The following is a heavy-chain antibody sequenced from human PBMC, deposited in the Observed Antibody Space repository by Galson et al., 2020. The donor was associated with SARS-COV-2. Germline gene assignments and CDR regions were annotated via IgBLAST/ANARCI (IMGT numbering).Heavy chain of an antibody. CDR3: ARLVSGLEWGYYYYYMDV. CDR1: GYSFTSYW. CDR2: ICPGDSDT. J-gene: IGHJ6*03. V-gene: IGHV5-51*01. D-gene: IGHD1-26*01. Sequence: GESLKISCKGSGYSFTSYWIGWVRQMPGKDLEWMGIICPGDSDTRYSPSFQGQVTISADKSISTAYLQWSSLKASDTAMYYCARLVSGLEWGYYYYYMDVWAKGTTVTVSS.